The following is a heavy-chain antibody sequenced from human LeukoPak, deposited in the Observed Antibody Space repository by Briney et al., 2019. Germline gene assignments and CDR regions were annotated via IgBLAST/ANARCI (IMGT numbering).Heavy chain of an antibody. Sequence: SETLSLTCTVSGGSISSGGYYWSWIRQHPGKGLEWIGYIYYSGSTYYNPSLKSRVTISVDTSKNQFSLKLSSVTAADTAVYYCARDSGGVGAFNAWGQGTLVTVSS. CDR3: ARDSGGVGAFNA. CDR1: GGSISSGGYY. J-gene: IGHJ5*02. CDR2: IYYSGST. D-gene: IGHD1-26*01. V-gene: IGHV4-31*03.